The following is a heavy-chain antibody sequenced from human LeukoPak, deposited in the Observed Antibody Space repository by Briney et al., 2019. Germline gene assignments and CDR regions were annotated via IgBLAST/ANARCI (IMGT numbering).Heavy chain of an antibody. J-gene: IGHJ4*02. Sequence: GGSLRLSCAASGFTFSSYGMHWVRQAPGKGLEWVAVIWYGGSNKYYADSVKGRFTISRDNSKNTLYLQMNSLRAEDTAVYYCARDRSGSYYDYWGQGTLVTVSS. D-gene: IGHD1-26*01. CDR1: GFTFSSYG. CDR3: ARDRSGSYYDY. V-gene: IGHV3-33*01. CDR2: IWYGGSNK.